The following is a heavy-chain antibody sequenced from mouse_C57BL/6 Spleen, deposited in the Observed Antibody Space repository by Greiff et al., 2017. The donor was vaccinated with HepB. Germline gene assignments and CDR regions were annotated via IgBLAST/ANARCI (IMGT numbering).Heavy chain of an antibody. D-gene: IGHD1-1*01. CDR1: GFTFSDYG. J-gene: IGHJ4*01. CDR2: ISSGSSTI. CDR3: ARPHYYGSSYEMDY. Sequence: EVKLMESGGGLVKPGGSLKLSCAASGFTFSDYGMHWVRQAPEKGLEWVAYISSGSSTIYYADTVKGRFTISRDNAKNTLFLQMTSLRSEDTAMYYCARPHYYGSSYEMDYWGQGTSVTVSS. V-gene: IGHV5-17*01.